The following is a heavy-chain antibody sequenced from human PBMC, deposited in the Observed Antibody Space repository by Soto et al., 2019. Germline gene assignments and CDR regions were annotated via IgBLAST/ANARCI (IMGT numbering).Heavy chain of an antibody. D-gene: IGHD3-10*01. CDR3: GRGRGFGDAFDI. J-gene: IGHJ3*02. CDR2: ISWNSGRI. V-gene: IGHV3-9*01. CDR1: GFTFDDYA. Sequence: GGSLRLSCAASGFTFDDYAMHWVRQVPGKGLEWVSGISWNSGRIAYADSVKGRITISRDNAKTSVYLQMNSLRTEDTALYYCGRGRGFGDAFDIWGQGTMVTVSS.